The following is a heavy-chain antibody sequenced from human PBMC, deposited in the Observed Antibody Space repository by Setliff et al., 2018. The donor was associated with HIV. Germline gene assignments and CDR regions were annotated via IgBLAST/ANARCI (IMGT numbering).Heavy chain of an antibody. CDR2: IYYSGST. D-gene: IGHD3-22*01. CDR1: GGSISSSSYY. V-gene: IGHV4-39*07. Sequence: SETLSLTCTVSGGSISSSSYYWGWIRQPPGKGLEWIGSIYYSGSTYYNPSLKSRVTISVDTSKNQFSLNLSSVTAADTAVYYCARVTYCYDSSSPLYYFDYWGQGTLVTVSS. J-gene: IGHJ4*02. CDR3: ARVTYCYDSSSPLYYFDY.